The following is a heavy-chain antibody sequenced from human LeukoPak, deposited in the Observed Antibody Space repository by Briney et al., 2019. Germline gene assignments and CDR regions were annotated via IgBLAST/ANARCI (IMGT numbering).Heavy chain of an antibody. V-gene: IGHV1-69*13. CDR2: IIPIFGTA. D-gene: IGHD3-22*01. CDR3: ARESELDYYDSSGYYFGPLGFES. Sequence: SVKVSCKASGGTFSSYAISWVRQTPGQGLEWMGGIIPIFGTANYAQKFQGRVTITADESTSTAYMELSSLRSEDTAVYYCARESELDYYDSSGYYFGPLGFESWGQGTLVTVSS. CDR1: GGTFSSYA. J-gene: IGHJ5*02.